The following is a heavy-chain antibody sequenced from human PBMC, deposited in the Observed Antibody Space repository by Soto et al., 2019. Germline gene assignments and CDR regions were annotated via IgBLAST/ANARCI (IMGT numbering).Heavy chain of an antibody. CDR1: GGPISDNNW. CDR3: ARHIGVTGTRGFDY. J-gene: IGHJ4*02. D-gene: IGHD6-19*01. V-gene: IGHV4-4*02. CDR2: IYHRGTT. Sequence: QVQLQESGPGLVKPSGTLSLTCAVSGGPISDNNWWSWVRQPPGKGLEWIGKIYHRGTTNYRPSLRSRVTISMDKSKNQISLTLDSVTAADSAAYYCARHIGVTGTRGFDYWGQGILVTVSP.